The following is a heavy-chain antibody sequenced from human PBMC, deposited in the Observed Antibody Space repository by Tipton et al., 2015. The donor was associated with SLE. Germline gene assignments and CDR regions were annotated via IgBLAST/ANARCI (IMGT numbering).Heavy chain of an antibody. CDR2: ISNDGENK. D-gene: IGHD6-19*01. CDR3: AKDGAGYSSGWYGGYYYGMDV. V-gene: IGHV3-30*04. CDR1: GLTFGNYA. Sequence: SLRLSCVASGLTFGNYAMHWVRQAPGKGLEWVALISNDGENKDYADSVKGRFTISRDNSKNTLYLQMNSLRAEDTAVYYCAKDGAGYSSGWYGGYYYGMDVWGQGTTVTVSS. J-gene: IGHJ6*02.